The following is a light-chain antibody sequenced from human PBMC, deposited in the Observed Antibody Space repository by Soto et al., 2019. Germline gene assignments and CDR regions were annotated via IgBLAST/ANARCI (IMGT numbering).Light chain of an antibody. J-gene: IGLJ1*01. CDR2: EVN. CDR1: SSDVGGYSL. V-gene: IGLV2-8*01. Sequence: QSALTQPPSASGSPGQSVTISCTGTSSDVGGYSLVSWYQQHPGKAPQLMIYEVNKRPSGVPDRFSGSKPGNTASLTVSGLQAEDEADYYCCSYADNNIYVFGTGTKVTVL. CDR3: CSYADNNIYV.